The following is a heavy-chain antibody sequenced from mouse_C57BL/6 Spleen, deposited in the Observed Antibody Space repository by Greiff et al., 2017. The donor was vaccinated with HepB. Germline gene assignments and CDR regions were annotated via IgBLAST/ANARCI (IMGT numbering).Heavy chain of an antibody. D-gene: IGHD2-5*01. CDR1: GFSLTSYA. V-gene: IGHV2-9-1*01. CDR2: IWTGGGT. J-gene: IGHJ3*01. CDR3: ATYFYYSNHEGFAY. Sequence: QVQLQQSGPGLVAPSQSLSITCTVSGFSLTSYAISWVRQPPGKGLEWLGVIWTGGGTNYNSALKSRLSISKDNSKSQVFLKMNSLQTDDTARYYCATYFYYSNHEGFAYWGQGTLVTVSA.